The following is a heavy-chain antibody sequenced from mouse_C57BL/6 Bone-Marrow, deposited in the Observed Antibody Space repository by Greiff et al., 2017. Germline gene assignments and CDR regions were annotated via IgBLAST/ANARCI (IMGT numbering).Heavy chain of an antibody. J-gene: IGHJ4*01. D-gene: IGHD1-1*01. Sequence: QVTLKVSGPGLLQPSQTLSLTCSFSGFSLSTFGMGVGWIRQPSGQGLEWLAHIWWDDDKYYNPALKSRLTISKDTSKNQVFLKIANVDTADTATYYGARMSRGSSYGYDMDYWGQGTSVTVSS. CDR3: ARMSRGSSYGYDMDY. CDR1: GFSLSTFGMG. CDR2: IWWDDDK. V-gene: IGHV8-8*01.